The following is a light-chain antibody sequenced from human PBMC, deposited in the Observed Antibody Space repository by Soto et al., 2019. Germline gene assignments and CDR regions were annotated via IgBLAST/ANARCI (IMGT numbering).Light chain of an antibody. Sequence: DIVMTLSPGNVCLCPGGPSPLFRRSSPCVRSILAWYQQNPGQAPRHLIYDASTRAPGIPARFRGGGSGTEFTLSITSLQSEDFAGYYCHQCNGWPRTSGQRTKV. J-gene: IGKJ1*01. CDR3: HQCNGWPRT. V-gene: IGKV3-15*01. CDR2: DAS. CDR1: PCVRSI.